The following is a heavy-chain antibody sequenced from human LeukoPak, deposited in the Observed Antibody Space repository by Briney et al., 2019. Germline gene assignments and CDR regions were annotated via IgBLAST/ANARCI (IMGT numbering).Heavy chain of an antibody. V-gene: IGHV1-2*02. CDR2: INPNSGGT. Sequence: GASVKVSCKASGYTFTGYYMHWVRQAPGQGLEWMGWINPNSGGTNYAQKFQGRVTMTRDTSISTAYMELSGLRSDDTAVYYCARGIHSSGYYPNYYYMDVWGKGTTVTVSS. CDR3: ARGIHSSGYYPNYYYMDV. D-gene: IGHD6-19*01. CDR1: GYTFTGYY. J-gene: IGHJ6*03.